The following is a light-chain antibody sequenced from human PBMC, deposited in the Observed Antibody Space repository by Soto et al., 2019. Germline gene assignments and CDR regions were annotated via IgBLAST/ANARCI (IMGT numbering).Light chain of an antibody. Sequence: QSVLTQPPSASGTPGQRVTISCSGSSSNIGSNTVNWYQQLPGTAPKLLIYSNNQRPSGVPDRFSGSTSGTSASLAISGLQSEDEVYYSGAAWDDSLNGYVFGTGTKVTVL. V-gene: IGLV1-44*01. J-gene: IGLJ1*01. CDR3: AAWDDSLNGYV. CDR1: SSNIGSNT. CDR2: SNN.